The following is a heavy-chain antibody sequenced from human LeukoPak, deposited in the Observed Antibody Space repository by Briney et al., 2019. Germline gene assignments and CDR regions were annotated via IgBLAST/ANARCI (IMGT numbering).Heavy chain of an antibody. CDR2: IIPIFGTA. Sequence: SVKVSCKASGGTFSSYAISWVRQAPGQGLEWMGGIIPIFGTANYAQKFQGRVTIIADESTSTAYMELSSLRSEDTAGYYCAREAGRFWNPTFDYWGQGTLVTVSS. J-gene: IGHJ4*02. V-gene: IGHV1-69*01. D-gene: IGHD3-3*01. CDR3: AREAGRFWNPTFDY. CDR1: GGTFSSYA.